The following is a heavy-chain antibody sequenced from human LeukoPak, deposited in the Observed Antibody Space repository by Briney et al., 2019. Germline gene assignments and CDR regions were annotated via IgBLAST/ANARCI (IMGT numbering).Heavy chain of an antibody. CDR1: GGSISSSSYY. CDR3: ARNMVRGVKAIDY. V-gene: IGHV4-39*07. D-gene: IGHD3-10*01. J-gene: IGHJ4*02. Sequence: SETLSLTCTVSGGSISSSSYYWGWIRQPPGKGLEWIGSIYYSGSTYYNPSLKSRVTISVDTSKNQFSLKLSSVTAADTAVYYCARNMVRGVKAIDYWGQGTLVTVSS. CDR2: IYYSGST.